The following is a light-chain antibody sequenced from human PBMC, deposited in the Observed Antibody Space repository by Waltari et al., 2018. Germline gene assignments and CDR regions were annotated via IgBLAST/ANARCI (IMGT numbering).Light chain of an antibody. CDR1: SGSVPSDHY. CDR3: ALYMGGGIWV. CDR2: NTN. Sequence: QTVVTQEPSFSVSPGGTITLTCGLSSGSVPSDHYPSWYQQTPGQAPRTLIYNTNTLSSGVPARFSGSILGEKAALTITGAQADDECAYYCALYMGGGIWVFGGGTYLTVL. J-gene: IGLJ3*02. V-gene: IGLV8-61*01.